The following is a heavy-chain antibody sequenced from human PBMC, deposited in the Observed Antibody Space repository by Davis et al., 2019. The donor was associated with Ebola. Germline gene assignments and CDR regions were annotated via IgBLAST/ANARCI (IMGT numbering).Heavy chain of an antibody. V-gene: IGHV3-48*02. D-gene: IGHD3-16*02. CDR3: ARIRTGELSLSPVG. Sequence: PGGSLRLSCAASGFTFSSYSMNWVRQAPGRGLEWVSYISSTSSTRYYADSVKGRFTISRDNANNSLYLQMNSLRDEDSAVYYCARIRTGELSLSPVGWGQGTLVTVSS. CDR2: ISSTSSTR. J-gene: IGHJ4*02. CDR1: GFTFSSYS.